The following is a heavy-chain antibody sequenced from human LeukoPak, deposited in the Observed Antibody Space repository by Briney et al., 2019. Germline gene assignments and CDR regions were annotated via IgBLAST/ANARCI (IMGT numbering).Heavy chain of an antibody. V-gene: IGHV3-30*18. J-gene: IGHJ4*02. D-gene: IGHD1-26*01. CDR2: ISYDGSNK. CDR3: AKPSAGVGARALGLDY. CDR1: GFTFSSYG. Sequence: PGGSLRLSCAASGFTFSSYGMHWVRQAPGKGLEWVAVISYDGSNKYYADSVKGRFTISRDNSKNTLYLQMNSLRAEDTAVYYCAKPSAGVGARALGLDYWGQRTLVTVSS.